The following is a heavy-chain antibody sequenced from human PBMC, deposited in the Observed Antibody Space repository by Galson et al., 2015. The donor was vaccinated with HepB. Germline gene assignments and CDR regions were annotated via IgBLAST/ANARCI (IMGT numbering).Heavy chain of an antibody. V-gene: IGHV3-74*01. D-gene: IGHD3-3*01. CDR2: INSDGSST. J-gene: IGHJ6*02. CDR1: GFTFSSYW. Sequence: SLRLSCAASGFTFSSYWMHWVRQAPGKGLVWVSRINSDGSSTSYADSVKGRFTISRDNAKNTLYLQMNSLRAEDTAVYYCARDGGGRGRFLEWLVDYYYGMDVWGQGTTVTVSS. CDR3: ARDGGGRGRFLEWLVDYYYGMDV.